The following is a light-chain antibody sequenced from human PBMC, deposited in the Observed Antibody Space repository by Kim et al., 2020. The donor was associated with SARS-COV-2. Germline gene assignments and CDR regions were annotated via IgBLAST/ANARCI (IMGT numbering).Light chain of an antibody. V-gene: IGKV3-20*01. CDR2: GAS. CDR3: QQNGTSRGT. Sequence: EIVLTQSPGTLSLSPGEKATLSCRASQSVSTNYLAWYQQKPGQAPRLLIYGASSRATGIPDRFSGSGSGTDFTLTISRLEPEDFAVYYCQQNGTSRGTFGQGTKVDIK. J-gene: IGKJ1*01. CDR1: QSVSTNY.